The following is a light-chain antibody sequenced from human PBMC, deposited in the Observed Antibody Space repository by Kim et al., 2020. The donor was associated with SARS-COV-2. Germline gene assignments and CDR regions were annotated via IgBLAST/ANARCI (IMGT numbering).Light chain of an antibody. CDR3: QQYHTSPYN. V-gene: IGKV3-20*01. J-gene: IGKJ2*01. Sequence: SLSPGERATRSFRAGQSVSTYLAWYQQKPGQSPRLLIYGAFNRAPGIPDRFSGSESGTDFTLTISGLEPEDFAVYYCQQYHTSPYNFGPGTKVEI. CDR1: QSVSTY. CDR2: GAF.